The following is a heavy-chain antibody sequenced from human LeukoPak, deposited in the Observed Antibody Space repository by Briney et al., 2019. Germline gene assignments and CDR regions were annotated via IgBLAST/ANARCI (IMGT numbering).Heavy chain of an antibody. CDR3: ACITLIRGVTSIRNP. J-gene: IGHJ5*02. V-gene: IGHV1-2*02. Sequence: ASVKVSCKASGGTFSSYAISWVRQAPGQGLEWMGWIIPNSGGTNYAEKFQGRVTMTRDTSISTAYMELSRLRSDDTAVYYCACITLIRGVTSIRNPWGQGTLVTVSS. CDR1: GGTFSSYA. D-gene: IGHD3-10*01. CDR2: IIPNSGGT.